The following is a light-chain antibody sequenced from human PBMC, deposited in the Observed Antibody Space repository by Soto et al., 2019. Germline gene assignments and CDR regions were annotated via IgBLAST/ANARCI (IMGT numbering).Light chain of an antibody. CDR3: SSYAASNNFYYV. CDR2: EVT. V-gene: IGLV2-8*01. J-gene: IGLJ3*02. Sequence: QSALTQPPSASGAPGQSVTISCTGTSSDDGGYNYVSWYQQYPGRAPKLMIYEVTKRPSGVPDRFSGSKSGNTASLAVSGLQAEDEADYYCSSYAASNNFYYVFGGGTKVTAL. CDR1: SSDDGGYNY.